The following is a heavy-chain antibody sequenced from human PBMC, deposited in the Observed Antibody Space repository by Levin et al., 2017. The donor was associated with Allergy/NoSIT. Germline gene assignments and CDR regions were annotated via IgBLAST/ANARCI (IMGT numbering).Heavy chain of an antibody. D-gene: IGHD2-15*01. CDR2: INHSGST. CDR3: AREPGYCTGGGCYGGWFDP. V-gene: IGHV4-34*01. Sequence: SETLSLTCAVYGGSFSDYYWSWIRQPPGKGLEWIGEINHSGSTDYNPSLKSRVSISVDKSKNQFSLNLSSVTAADTAVYYCAREPGYCTGGGCYGGWFDPWGQGTLVTVSS. CDR1: GGSFSDYY. J-gene: IGHJ5*02.